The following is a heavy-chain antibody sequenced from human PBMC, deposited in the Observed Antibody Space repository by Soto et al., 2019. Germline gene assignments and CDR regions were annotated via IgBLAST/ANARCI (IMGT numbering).Heavy chain of an antibody. Sequence: GGSLRLSCAASGFTFSSYGMHWVRQAPGKGLEWVAVIWYDGSNKYYADSVKGRFTISRDNSKNTLYLQMNSLRAEDTAVYYCARDCNLDYSNKTVDSDYFDYWGQGTLVTVSS. CDR1: GFTFSSYG. J-gene: IGHJ4*02. V-gene: IGHV3-33*01. CDR2: IWYDGSNK. D-gene: IGHD4-4*01. CDR3: ARDCNLDYSNKTVDSDYFDY.